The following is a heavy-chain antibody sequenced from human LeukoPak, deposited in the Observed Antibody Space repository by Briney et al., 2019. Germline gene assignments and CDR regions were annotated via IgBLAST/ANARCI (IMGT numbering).Heavy chain of an antibody. CDR1: GFIFSGSP. J-gene: IGHJ4*02. Sequence: PGGSLRLSCATSGFIFSGSPMHWVRQAPGTGLEWVALISYSGGTKYYADSVKGRFTISRDNSKNSLYLQMNSLRAEDTALYYCAKVQGDPYYYDSSGYYDYWGQGTLVTVSS. V-gene: IGHV3-30*04. CDR3: AKVQGDPYYYDSSGYYDY. CDR2: ISYSGGTK. D-gene: IGHD3-22*01.